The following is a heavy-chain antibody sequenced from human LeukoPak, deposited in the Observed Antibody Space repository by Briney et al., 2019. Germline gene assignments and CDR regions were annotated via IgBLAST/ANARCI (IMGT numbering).Heavy chain of an antibody. D-gene: IGHD6-19*01. CDR1: GGSIGSSSYY. Sequence: PSETLSLTCTVSGGSIGSSSYYWGWIRQPPGKGLEWIGSIYYSGSTYYNPSLKSRVTISVDTSKNQFSLKLSSVTAADTAAYYCAGPVAGIRTWGQGTLVTVSS. J-gene: IGHJ5*02. CDR3: AGPVAGIRT. V-gene: IGHV4-39*01. CDR2: IYYSGST.